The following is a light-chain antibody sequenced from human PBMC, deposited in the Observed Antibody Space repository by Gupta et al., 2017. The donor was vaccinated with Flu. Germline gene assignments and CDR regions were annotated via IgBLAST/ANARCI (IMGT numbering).Light chain of an antibody. J-gene: IGKJ2*01. CDR2: KAS. CDR3: QQYNSYRGYT. V-gene: IGKV1-5*03. Sequence: STLSASVGDRVTITCRASQSISNWLAWYQQKPGKAPKLLIYKASSLQSGVPSRFSGSGSGTEFTLTISSLQPDDVATYYCQQYNSYRGYTFGQGTKLEIK. CDR1: QSISNW.